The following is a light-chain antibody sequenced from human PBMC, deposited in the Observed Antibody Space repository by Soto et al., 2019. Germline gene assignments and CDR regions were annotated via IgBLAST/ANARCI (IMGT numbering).Light chain of an antibody. CDR1: NVGSRS. CDR2: YDS. Sequence: SYDLTRPPSVSVAPRETARISCGGNNVGSRSVHWYQQKPGQAPFLVIYYDSDRPSGIPERFSGSNSGNTATLIISRVEAGDEADYYCQVWEATGDQVVFGGGTKLTVL. V-gene: IGLV3-21*01. J-gene: IGLJ2*01. CDR3: QVWEATGDQVV.